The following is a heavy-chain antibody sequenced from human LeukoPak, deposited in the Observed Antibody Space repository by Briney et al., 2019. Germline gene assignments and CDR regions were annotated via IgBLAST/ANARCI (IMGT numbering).Heavy chain of an antibody. V-gene: IGHV3-30*18. CDR2: ISYDGRNK. D-gene: IGHD2-2*01. CDR3: AKGPLRGTAAAIDY. J-gene: IGHJ4*02. CDR1: GFTFSSYG. Sequence: PGRSLRLSCAASGFTFSSYGMHWVRQAPGKGLEWVAVISYDGRNKHYPDSVKGRFTMSRDISTDTLWLQMDSLRTEDRAVHYCAKGPLRGTAAAIDYWGQGTLVTVSS.